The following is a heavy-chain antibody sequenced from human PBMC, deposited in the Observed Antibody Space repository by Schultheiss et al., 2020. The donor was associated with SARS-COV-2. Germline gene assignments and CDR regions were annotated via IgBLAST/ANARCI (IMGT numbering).Heavy chain of an antibody. CDR3: ARDQIHWFDP. CDR1: GGSFSGYY. Sequence: SETLSLTCAVYGGSFSGYYWSWIRQPPGKGLEWIGEVYHSGSTNYNPSLKSRLTISVDTSKNQFSLKLSSVTAADTAVYYCARDQIHWFDPWGQGTLVTVSS. V-gene: IGHV4-34*01. J-gene: IGHJ5*02. CDR2: VYHSGST.